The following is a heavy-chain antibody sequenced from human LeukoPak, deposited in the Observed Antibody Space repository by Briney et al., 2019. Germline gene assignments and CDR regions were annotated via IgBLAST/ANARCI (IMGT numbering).Heavy chain of an antibody. J-gene: IGHJ4*02. Sequence: ASVKVSCKASGYTFTGYYMHWVRQAPGQGLEWMEWINPNSGGTNYAQKFQGRVTMTRDTYISTAYMELSRLRSDGTALYYCARETIFGVVIPFDYWGQGTLVTVSS. CDR2: INPNSGGT. CDR3: ARETIFGVVIPFDY. V-gene: IGHV1-2*02. CDR1: GYTFTGYY. D-gene: IGHD3-3*01.